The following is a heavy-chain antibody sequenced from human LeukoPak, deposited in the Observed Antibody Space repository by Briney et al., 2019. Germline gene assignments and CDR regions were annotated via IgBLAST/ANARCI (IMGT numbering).Heavy chain of an antibody. CDR1: GFTFSSYS. Sequence: GGSLRLSCAASGFTFSSYSMNWVRQAPGKGLEWVSSISSSSSYIYYADSVKGRFTISRDNAKNSLYLQMNSLRAEDTAVYYCARGMGATSQALFDYWGQGALVAVSS. CDR2: ISSSSSYI. D-gene: IGHD1-26*01. CDR3: ARGMGATSQALFDY. J-gene: IGHJ4*02. V-gene: IGHV3-21*01.